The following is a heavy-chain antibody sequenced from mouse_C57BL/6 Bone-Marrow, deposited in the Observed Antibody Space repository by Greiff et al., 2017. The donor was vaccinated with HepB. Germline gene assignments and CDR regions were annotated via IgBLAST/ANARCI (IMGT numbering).Heavy chain of an antibody. CDR1: GFTFSSYA. Sequence: EVNVVESGGGLVKPGGSLKLSCAASGFTFSSYAMSWVRQTPEKRLEWVATISDGGSYTYYPDNVKGRFTISRDNAKNNLYLQMSHLKSEDKAMYYCAREGDYDYDVGWFAYWGQGTLVTVSA. J-gene: IGHJ3*01. CDR2: ISDGGSYT. D-gene: IGHD2-4*01. CDR3: AREGDYDYDVGWFAY. V-gene: IGHV5-4*01.